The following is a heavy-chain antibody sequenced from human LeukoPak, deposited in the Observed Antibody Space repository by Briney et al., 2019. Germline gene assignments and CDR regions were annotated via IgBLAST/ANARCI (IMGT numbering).Heavy chain of an antibody. Sequence: PGGSLRLSCAASGFTFSSYSMNWVRQAPGKGLEWVSYISTSSNTIYYADSVKGRFTISRDNAKNPLYLQMNSLRAEDTAVYYCARGDCSGGSCYLSLTTIDYWGQGTLVTVSS. J-gene: IGHJ4*02. CDR2: ISTSSNTI. CDR3: ARGDCSGGSCYLSLTTIDY. V-gene: IGHV3-48*01. D-gene: IGHD2-15*01. CDR1: GFTFSSYS.